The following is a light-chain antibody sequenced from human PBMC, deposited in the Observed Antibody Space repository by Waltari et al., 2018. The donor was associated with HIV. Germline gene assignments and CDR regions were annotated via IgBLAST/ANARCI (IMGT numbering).Light chain of an antibody. CDR1: QSVGNNY. CDR2: DAF. V-gene: IGKV3-20*01. J-gene: IGKJ2*01. CDR3: QQYRSSPGT. Sequence: DIVLTQSPGTLPLSPGERATLTCRASQSVGNNYLAWYQQKPGQAPRLLVYDAFNRATGIPDRFSGSGSGTEFILTISRLEPEDFAMYYCQQYRSSPGTFGQGTKVEIK.